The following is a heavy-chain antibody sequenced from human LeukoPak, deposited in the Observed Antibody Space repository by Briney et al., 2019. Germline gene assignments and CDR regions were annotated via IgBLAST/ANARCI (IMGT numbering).Heavy chain of an antibody. CDR2: ISYDGSNK. Sequence: PGGSLRLSCESSGFTFSSNGMHWVRQAPGKGLEWVAVISYDGSNKYYADSVKGRFTISRDNSKNTLYLQMNRLRAEDTAVYYCAKSLRELVPSYFDYWGQGTLVTVSS. CDR1: GFTFSSNG. D-gene: IGHD6-13*01. CDR3: AKSLRELVPSYFDY. V-gene: IGHV3-30*19. J-gene: IGHJ4*02.